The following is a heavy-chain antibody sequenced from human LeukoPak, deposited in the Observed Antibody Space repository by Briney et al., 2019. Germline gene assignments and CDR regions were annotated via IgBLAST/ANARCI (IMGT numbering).Heavy chain of an antibody. J-gene: IGHJ4*02. CDR3: AREPLFMITFGGVYEL. Sequence: VASVTDSFKSSVYTFTGYYMQWVRPAPRQGLARMGWSNPNSGGTNSAQKFQGRVTMTRDTSISTAYMQLSRLRSDDTAVYYRAREPLFMITFGGVYELWGQGTLVTVSS. V-gene: IGHV1-2*02. CDR2: SNPNSGGT. CDR1: VYTFTGYY. D-gene: IGHD3-16*01.